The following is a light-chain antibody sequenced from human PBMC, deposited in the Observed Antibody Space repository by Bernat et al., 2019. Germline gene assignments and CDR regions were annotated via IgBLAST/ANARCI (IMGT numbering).Light chain of an antibody. CDR2: AAS. Sequence: DIQMTQSPSSLSASVVDRVTITCRASQSISSYLNWYQQKPGKAPKLLIYAASSLQSGVPSRFSGSGSGTDFTLTIISLQPEDFATYYCQQSYSTPLNTFGQGTKLEIK. CDR3: QQSYSTPLNT. V-gene: IGKV1-39*01. CDR1: QSISSY. J-gene: IGKJ2*01.